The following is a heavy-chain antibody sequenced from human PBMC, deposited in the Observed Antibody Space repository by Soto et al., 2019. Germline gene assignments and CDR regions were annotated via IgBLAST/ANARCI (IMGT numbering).Heavy chain of an antibody. D-gene: IGHD5-18*01. CDR1: GFTFSSYD. CDR3: ARSGYSYGYYYYYGMDV. J-gene: IGHJ6*02. CDR2: IGTAGDT. V-gene: IGHV3-13*01. Sequence: EVQLVESGGGLVQPGGSLRLSCAASGFTFSSYDMHWVRQATGKGLEWVSAIGTAGDTYYPGSVKGRFTISRENAKNSLYLQMNSLRAGDTAVYYCARSGYSYGYYYYYGMDVWGQWTTVTVSS.